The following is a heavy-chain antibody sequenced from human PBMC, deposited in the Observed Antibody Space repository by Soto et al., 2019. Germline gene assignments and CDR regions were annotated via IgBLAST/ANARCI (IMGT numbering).Heavy chain of an antibody. V-gene: IGHV3-66*01. CDR2: ISSGGSS. Sequence: GGSLRLSCAASGFTFSNLYMTWVRQAPGKGLQWVAVISSGGSSYYADSVKGRFTISRDNSKNTLYLEMNSLRAEDTAVYYCARDTFGGAYDFLHGGQGTLVTVSS. CDR1: GFTFSNLY. J-gene: IGHJ4*02. D-gene: IGHD3-3*01. CDR3: ARDTFGGAYDFLH.